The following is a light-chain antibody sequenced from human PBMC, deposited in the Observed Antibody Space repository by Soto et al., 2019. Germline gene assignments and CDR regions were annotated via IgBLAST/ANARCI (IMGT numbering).Light chain of an antibody. V-gene: IGKV1-39*01. Sequence: EIQMTQSPSSLSASVGDRVTITCRASQTISNYLNWYQQKPGKAPKLLIYAASSLQSGVPSRFSGSGSGTDFTLTISSLQPEDFATFYCQQSYSTPITFGQGTKV. CDR1: QTISNY. CDR3: QQSYSTPIT. J-gene: IGKJ1*01. CDR2: AAS.